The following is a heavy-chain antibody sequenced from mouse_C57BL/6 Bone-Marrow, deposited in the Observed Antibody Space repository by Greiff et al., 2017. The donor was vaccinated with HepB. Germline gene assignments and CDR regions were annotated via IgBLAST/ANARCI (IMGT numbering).Heavy chain of an antibody. CDR3: ARRGGTDAMDY. J-gene: IGHJ4*01. CDR1: GFTFSDYG. V-gene: IGHV5-15*04. Sequence: EVKVEESGGGLVQPGGSLKLSCAASGFTFSDYGMAWVRQAPRKGPEWVAFISNLAYSIYYADTVTGRFTISRENAKNTLYLEMSSLRSEDTAMYYCARRGGTDAMDYWGQGTSVTVSS. CDR2: ISNLAYSI. D-gene: IGHD4-1*01.